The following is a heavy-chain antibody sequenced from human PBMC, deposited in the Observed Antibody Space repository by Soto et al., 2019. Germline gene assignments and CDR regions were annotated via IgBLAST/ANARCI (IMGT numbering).Heavy chain of an antibody. CDR3: SRVPRTIAPSPVDY. CDR2: IHPRDYAT. J-gene: IGHJ4*02. D-gene: IGHD2-15*01. V-gene: IGHV5-51*01. Sequence: GESLKISDMGSGYTSSPYWIGWVRAMPGKGLEGMGTIHPRDYATRNRPFFHGQVTISAAKNISAAYLQWSILAASAISMYSCSRVPRTIAPSPVDYWGQGTLVAVSS. CDR1: GYTSSPYW.